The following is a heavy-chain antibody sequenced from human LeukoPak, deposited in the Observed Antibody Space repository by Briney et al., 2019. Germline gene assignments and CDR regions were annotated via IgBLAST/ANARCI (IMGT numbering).Heavy chain of an antibody. J-gene: IGHJ4*02. CDR2: ISGSGGST. Sequence: PGGSLRLSCAASGFTFSSSAMSWVRQAPGKGLEWVSAISGSGGSTYYADSVKGRFTISRDNSKNTLYLQMNSLRAEDTAVYYCAKDVTSRYYDSSGYYDSTFDYWGQGTLVTVSS. V-gene: IGHV3-23*01. CDR1: GFTFSSSA. CDR3: AKDVTSRYYDSSGYYDSTFDY. D-gene: IGHD3-22*01.